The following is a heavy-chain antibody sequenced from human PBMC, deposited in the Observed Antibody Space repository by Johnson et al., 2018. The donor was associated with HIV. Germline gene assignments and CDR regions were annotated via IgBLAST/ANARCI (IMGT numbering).Heavy chain of an antibody. J-gene: IGHJ3*02. V-gene: IGHV3-30*03. Sequence: QVQLVESGGGVVQPGRSLRLSCAASGFTFSSYGMHWVRQAPGKGLEWVAVISYDVSNKYYADSVKGRFTISRDNSKNTLYLQMNSLRAEDTAVYYCARDPYGSGPYVAFDIWGQGTMVTVSS. D-gene: IGHD3-10*01. CDR1: GFTFSSYG. CDR3: ARDPYGSGPYVAFDI. CDR2: ISYDVSNK.